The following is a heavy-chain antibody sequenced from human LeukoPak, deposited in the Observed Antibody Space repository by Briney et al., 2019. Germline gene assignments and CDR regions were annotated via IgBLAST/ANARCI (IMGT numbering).Heavy chain of an antibody. D-gene: IGHD1-1*01. J-gene: IGHJ5*02. CDR2: FDPEDGET. CDR1: GYTLTELS. CDR3: ATDLYNWKRAFDP. V-gene: IGHV1-24*01. Sequence: ASVKVSCKVSGYTLTELSMHWVRQAPRKGLEWMGGFDPEDGETIYAQKFQGRVTMTEDTSTDTAYMELSSLRSEDTAVYYCATDLYNWKRAFDPWGQGTLVTVSS.